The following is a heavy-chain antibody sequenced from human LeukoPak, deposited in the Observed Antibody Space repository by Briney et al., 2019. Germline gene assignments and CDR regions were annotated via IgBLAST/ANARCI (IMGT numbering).Heavy chain of an antibody. CDR3: VKGTRGGTTLLDWLDP. CDR1: GFTFNDYA. Sequence: GGSLRLSCAASGFTFNDYAMHWVRQAPGKGLEWVAVISYDGNNKYYADSVKGRFTISRDNSKNTLYLQINSLRTEDTAMYYCVKGTRGGTTLLDWLDPWGQGTLVTVSS. V-gene: IGHV3-30-3*01. D-gene: IGHD1-7*01. J-gene: IGHJ5*02. CDR2: ISYDGNNK.